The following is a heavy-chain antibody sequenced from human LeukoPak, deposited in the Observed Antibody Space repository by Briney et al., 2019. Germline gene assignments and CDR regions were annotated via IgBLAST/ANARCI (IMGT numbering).Heavy chain of an antibody. CDR3: ARDRDYYYYMDV. CDR1: GFAFSSYW. Sequence: GGSLRLSCAASGFAFSSYWMSWVRQAPGKGLEWVANIKQDGSEKYYVDSVKGRFTISRDNAKNSLYLQINSLRAEDTAVYYCARDRDYYYYMDVWGKGTTVTVSS. V-gene: IGHV3-7*01. D-gene: IGHD3-10*01. CDR2: IKQDGSEK. J-gene: IGHJ6*03.